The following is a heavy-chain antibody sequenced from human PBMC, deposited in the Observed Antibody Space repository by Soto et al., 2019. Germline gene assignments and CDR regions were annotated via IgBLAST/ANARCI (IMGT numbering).Heavy chain of an antibody. CDR2: IYHSGST. J-gene: IGHJ6*02. CDR1: GGSISSSNW. V-gene: IGHV4-4*02. Sequence: QVQLQESGPGLVKPSGTLSLTCAVSGGSISSSNWWSWVRQPPGKGLEWIGEIYHSGSTNYNPSLKSRVTISVDKSKNQFSLKLSSVTAADTAVYYCARARLIVVVVAATQEGGGYGMDVWGQGTTVTVSS. CDR3: ARARLIVVVVAATQEGGGYGMDV. D-gene: IGHD2-15*01.